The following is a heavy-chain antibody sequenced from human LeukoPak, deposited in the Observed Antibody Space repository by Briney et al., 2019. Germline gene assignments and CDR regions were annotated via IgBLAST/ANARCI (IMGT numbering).Heavy chain of an antibody. J-gene: IGHJ4*02. CDR1: GGSFSGYY. CDR2: INHSGST. CDR3: ARMPSAGGY. D-gene: IGHD2-2*01. Sequence: SETLSLTCAVYGGSFSGYYWSWIRQPPGKGLEWIGEINHSGSTNYNPSLKSRVTISVDTSKNQFSLKLSSVTAADTAVYYCARMPSAGGYWGQGTLVTVSS. V-gene: IGHV4-34*01.